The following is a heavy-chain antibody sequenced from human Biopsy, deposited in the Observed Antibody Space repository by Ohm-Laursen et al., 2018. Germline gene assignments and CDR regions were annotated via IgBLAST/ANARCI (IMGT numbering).Heavy chain of an antibody. J-gene: IGHJ2*01. D-gene: IGHD1-26*01. CDR3: ARHAPSYSGSYWRYFDL. Sequence: SETLSLTCPVSGGSISSYYWSWIRQPPGKGLEWIGYIYYTGITNYNPSLKSRVTKSVDTSMNHLSLRLTSVTAADTAVYYCARHAPSYSGSYWRYFDLWGRGTLVTVSS. CDR2: IYYTGIT. CDR1: GGSISSYY. V-gene: IGHV4-59*08.